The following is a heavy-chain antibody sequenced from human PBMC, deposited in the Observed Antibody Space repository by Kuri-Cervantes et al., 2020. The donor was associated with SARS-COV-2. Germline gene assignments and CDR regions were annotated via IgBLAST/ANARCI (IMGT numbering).Heavy chain of an antibody. CDR1: GFTFSDYY. J-gene: IGHJ4*02. V-gene: IGHV3-11*04. CDR3: ASLDLWSGYYPDY. D-gene: IGHD3-3*01. CDR2: ISSSGSTI. Sequence: GGSLRLSCAASGFTFSDYYMSWIRQAPGKGLEWVSYISSSGSTIYYADSVKGRFTISRDNAKNSLYLQMNSLRAEDTAVYYCASLDLWSGYYPDYWGQGTLVTVSS.